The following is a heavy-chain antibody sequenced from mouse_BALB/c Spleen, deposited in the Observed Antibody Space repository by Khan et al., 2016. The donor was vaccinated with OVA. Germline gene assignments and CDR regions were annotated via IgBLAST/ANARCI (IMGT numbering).Heavy chain of an antibody. CDR1: GYTFTDYY. J-gene: IGHJ3*01. CDR2: IYPGSDNT. CDR3: AREGAAWFPY. V-gene: IGHV1-77*01. Sequence: QIQLVQSGAQLARPGASVKLSCKASGYTFTDYYINWMRQRTGQGLEWIGEIYPGSDNTYYNEKFKGRATLTVDKSSSTAYMEFSSLTSEDSAVYFCAREGAAWFPYWGQGTLVTVSA.